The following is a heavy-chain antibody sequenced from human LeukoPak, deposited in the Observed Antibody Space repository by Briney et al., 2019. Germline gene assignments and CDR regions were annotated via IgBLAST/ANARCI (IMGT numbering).Heavy chain of an antibody. D-gene: IGHD3-16*01. V-gene: IGHV3-48*03. Sequence: HPGGSLRLSCEASGFTFSTYEMNGVGQTPGKGLGWVSCIGSSGSTIYYADSVKGRLTISRDNAKNSLFLQMNSLRAEDTAVYYCARDVGAVLGEVYFDYWGQGTLVTVSS. CDR3: ARDVGAVLGEVYFDY. CDR1: GFTFSTYE. CDR2: IGSSGSTI. J-gene: IGHJ4*02.